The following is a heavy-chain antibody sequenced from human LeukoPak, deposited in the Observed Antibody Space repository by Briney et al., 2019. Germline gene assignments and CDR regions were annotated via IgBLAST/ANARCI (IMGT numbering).Heavy chain of an antibody. V-gene: IGHV4-39*01. Sequence: SETLSLTCSVTGDSITSTSYYWAWIRQPRGKGLEWIGSIYFSGTTNYNPSLQSRVTLSVDTSRNQFSLILSSVTAADTAVYYCARQIRYTYDPNWFHPWSQGALVTVSS. CDR1: GDSITSTSYY. J-gene: IGHJ5*02. CDR3: ARQIRYTYDPNWFHP. D-gene: IGHD5-12*01. CDR2: IYFSGTT.